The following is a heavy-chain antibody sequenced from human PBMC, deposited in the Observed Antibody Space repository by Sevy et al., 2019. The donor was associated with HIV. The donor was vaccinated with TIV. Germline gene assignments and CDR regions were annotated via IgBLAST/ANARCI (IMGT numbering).Heavy chain of an antibody. CDR2: ISWNSGSI. Sequence: GGSLRLSCAASAFTFDDYAMHWVRQAPGKGLEWVSGISWNSGSIGYADSVKGRFTISRDNAKNSLYLQMNSLRAEDTALYYCAKDYGDPRIAVAGLGYFDYWGQGTLVTVSS. V-gene: IGHV3-9*01. J-gene: IGHJ4*02. D-gene: IGHD6-19*01. CDR3: AKDYGDPRIAVAGLGYFDY. CDR1: AFTFDDYA.